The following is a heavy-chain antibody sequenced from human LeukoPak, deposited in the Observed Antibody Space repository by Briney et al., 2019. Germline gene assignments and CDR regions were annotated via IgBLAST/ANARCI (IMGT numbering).Heavy chain of an antibody. CDR3: TRELGY. CDR1: GFSFSSYA. V-gene: IGHV3-48*02. Sequence: GGSLRLYCAASGFSFSSYAMNWVRQAPGKGLEWVSYISSTTNTIYYADSVKGRFTISRDNAKNSLYLQMNSLRDEDTAVYYCTRELGYWGQGTLVTVSS. J-gene: IGHJ4*02. CDR2: ISSTTNTI.